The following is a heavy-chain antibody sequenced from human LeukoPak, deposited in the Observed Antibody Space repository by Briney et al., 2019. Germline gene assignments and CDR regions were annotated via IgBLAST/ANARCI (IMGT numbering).Heavy chain of an antibody. CDR2: ISSSGSTI. V-gene: IGHV3-48*03. D-gene: IGHD5-18*01. CDR1: GFTFSSYE. Sequence: GGSLRLSCAASGFTFSSYEVNWVRQAPGKGLEWVSYISSSGSTIYYADSVKGRFTISRDNSKNTLYLQMNSLRAEDTAVYYCARTGYRHYYYYYMDVWGKGTTVTVSS. J-gene: IGHJ6*03. CDR3: ARTGYRHYYYYYMDV.